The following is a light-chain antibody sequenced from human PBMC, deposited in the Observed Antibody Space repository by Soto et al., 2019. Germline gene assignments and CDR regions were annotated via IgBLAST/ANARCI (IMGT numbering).Light chain of an antibody. CDR3: QQYNNWPQT. J-gene: IGKJ1*01. CDR1: QNVATN. CDR2: GAS. V-gene: IGKV3-15*01. Sequence: EAVWTQSPATLSVSPGEGATLSCRASQNVATNLAWYQQRPGQAPRLLIYGASKRAIGLPARFSGSGSGTEFTLTITSLQSEDFAVYYCQQYNNWPQTFGQGTKVEIK.